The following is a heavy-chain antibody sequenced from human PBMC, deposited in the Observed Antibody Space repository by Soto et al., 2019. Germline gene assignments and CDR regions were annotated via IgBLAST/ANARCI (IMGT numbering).Heavy chain of an antibody. CDR1: GFTFSSYG. CDR3: AKDLAARPGYYFDY. J-gene: IGHJ4*02. D-gene: IGHD6-6*01. V-gene: IGHV3-30*18. Sequence: QVQLVESGGGVVQPGRSLRLSCAASGFTFSSYGMHWVRQAPGKGLEWVAVISYDGSNKYYADSVKGRFTISRDNSKNTLYLQMNSLRAEDTAVYYCAKDLAARPGYYFDYWGQGTLVTVSS. CDR2: ISYDGSNK.